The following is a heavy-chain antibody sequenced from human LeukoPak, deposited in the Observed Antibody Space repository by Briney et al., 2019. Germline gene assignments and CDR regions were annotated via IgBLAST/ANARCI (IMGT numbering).Heavy chain of an antibody. CDR1: GFTFSSYW. D-gene: IGHD6-19*01. Sequence: GGSLRLSCAASGFTFSSYWMHWVRQAREKGLVWVSRINSDGSSTSYADSVKGRFTISRDNAKNTLYLQMNSLRAEDTAVYYCARGLAVAGTLDYWGQGTLVTVSS. J-gene: IGHJ4*02. CDR2: INSDGSST. V-gene: IGHV3-74*01. CDR3: ARGLAVAGTLDY.